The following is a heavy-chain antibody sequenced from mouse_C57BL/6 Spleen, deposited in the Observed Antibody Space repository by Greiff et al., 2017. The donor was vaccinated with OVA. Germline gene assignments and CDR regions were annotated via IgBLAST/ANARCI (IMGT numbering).Heavy chain of an antibody. CDR2: INPYNGDT. CDR1: GYSFTGYF. Sequence: EVQRVESGPELVKPGDSVKISWKASGYSFTGYFMNWVMQSHGKSLEWIGRINPYNGDTFYNQKFKGKATLTVDKSSSTAHMELRSLTSEDSAVYYCAREAYYFDYWGQGTTLTVSS. J-gene: IGHJ2*01. V-gene: IGHV1-20*01. CDR3: AREAYYFDY.